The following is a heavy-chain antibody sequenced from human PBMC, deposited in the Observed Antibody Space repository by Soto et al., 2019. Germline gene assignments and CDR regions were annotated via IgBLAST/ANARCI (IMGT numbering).Heavy chain of an antibody. V-gene: IGHV4-34*01. CDR2: INHSGST. CDR3: ARGRGYSYGYGGYCSRKQLLYDY. J-gene: IGHJ4*02. D-gene: IGHD5-18*01. CDR1: GGSFSGYY. Sequence: SETLSLTCAVYGGSFSGYYWSWSRQPPGKGLEWIGEINHSGSTNYNPSLKSRVTISVDTSKNQFSLKLSSVTAADTAVYYCARGRGYSYGYGGYCSRKQLLYDYWSQRTL.